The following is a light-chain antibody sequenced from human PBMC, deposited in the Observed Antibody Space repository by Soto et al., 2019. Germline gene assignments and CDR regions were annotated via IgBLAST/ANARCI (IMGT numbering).Light chain of an antibody. Sequence: QSALTQPPSASGSAGQSVTISCSGTMRDVGGYNLVSWYQQHPGTAPKLIIYEVPKRPSGISARFSGSRSGNTASLTVSGLQAEDEGDYYCSSYAASSTLVFGGGTKVTVL. CDR3: SSYAASSTLV. V-gene: IGLV2-8*01. CDR2: EVP. CDR1: MRDVGGYNL. J-gene: IGLJ3*02.